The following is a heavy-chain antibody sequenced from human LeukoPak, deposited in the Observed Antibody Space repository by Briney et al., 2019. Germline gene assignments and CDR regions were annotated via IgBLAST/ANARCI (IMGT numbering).Heavy chain of an antibody. Sequence: ASVKVSCKASGYTFTSYDINWVRQATGQGLEWMGWMNPNSGNTGYAQKFQGRVTITRNTSISTAYMELSSLRSEDTAVYYCARRTGWFGELSVWGKGTTVTVSS. CDR3: ARRTGWFGELSV. D-gene: IGHD3-10*01. CDR2: MNPNSGNT. V-gene: IGHV1-8*03. J-gene: IGHJ6*04. CDR1: GYTFTSYD.